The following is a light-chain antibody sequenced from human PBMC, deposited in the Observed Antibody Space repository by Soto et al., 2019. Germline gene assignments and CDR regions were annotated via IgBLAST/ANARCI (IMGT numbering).Light chain of an antibody. CDR3: MSYVSSATYV. J-gene: IGLJ1*01. Sequence: QSVPTQPASVSGSPGQSITISCTGTSSDVGGYNFVSWYQQHPGRAPKLMIYDVTNRPSGVSNRFYGSKSGNTASLTISALQAEDEADYYCMSYVSSATYVVGTGTQLTVL. CDR1: SSDVGGYNF. V-gene: IGLV2-14*03. CDR2: DVT.